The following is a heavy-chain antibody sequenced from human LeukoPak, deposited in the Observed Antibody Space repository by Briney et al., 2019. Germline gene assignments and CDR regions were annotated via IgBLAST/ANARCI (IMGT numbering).Heavy chain of an antibody. D-gene: IGHD5-24*01. V-gene: IGHV3-48*03. Sequence: PGRSLRLSCAASGFTFSSYEMNWVRQAPGKGLEWVSYISSSGSTIYYADSVKGRFTISRDNAKNSLYLQMNSLRAEDTAVYYCARDSRPEMATITPYYYYYYMDVWGKGTTVTISS. CDR3: ARDSRPEMATITPYYYYYYMDV. CDR2: ISSSGSTI. CDR1: GFTFSSYE. J-gene: IGHJ6*03.